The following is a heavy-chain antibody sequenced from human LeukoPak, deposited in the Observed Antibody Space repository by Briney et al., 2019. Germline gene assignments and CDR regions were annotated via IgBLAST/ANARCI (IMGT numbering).Heavy chain of an antibody. Sequence: GGSLRLSCAASGFTFSSYSMNWVRQAPGKGLEWISYISPSSSTIYYADSVKGRFTISRDNAKNSLYLQMNSLRADDTAVYYCARDSITDIWGQGTMVTVSS. D-gene: IGHD3-10*01. CDR2: ISPSSSTI. CDR1: GFTFSSYS. V-gene: IGHV3-48*01. J-gene: IGHJ3*02. CDR3: ARDSITDI.